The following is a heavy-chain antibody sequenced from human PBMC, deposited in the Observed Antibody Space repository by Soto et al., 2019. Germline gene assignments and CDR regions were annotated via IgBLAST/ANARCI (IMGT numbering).Heavy chain of an antibody. CDR2: IRSKANSYAT. D-gene: IGHD3-3*01. J-gene: IGHJ5*02. CDR1: GFTFSGSA. V-gene: IGHV3-73*01. Sequence: EVQLVESGGGLVQPGGSLKLSCAASGFTFSGSAMHWVRQASGKGLEWVGRIRSKANSYATAYAASVKGRFTISREDSKNTAYLEMNSLKTEDTAVYYCTRGPTGNTILDPWGQGTLVTVSS. CDR3: TRGPTGNTILDP.